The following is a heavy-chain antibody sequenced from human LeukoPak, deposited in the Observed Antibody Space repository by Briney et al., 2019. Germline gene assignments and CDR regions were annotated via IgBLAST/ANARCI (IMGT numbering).Heavy chain of an antibody. CDR1: GFTFSSYG. D-gene: IGHD4-17*01. CDR2: IRYDGSNK. Sequence: GGSLRLSCAASGFTFSSYGMHWVRQAPGKGLEWVAFIRYDGSNKNYADPVKGRFTISRDNSKNTLYLQMNSLRTEDTAVYYCAKDLLMWHNDFGNSFDYWGQGTLVTVSS. J-gene: IGHJ4*02. V-gene: IGHV3-30*02. CDR3: AKDLLMWHNDFGNSFDY.